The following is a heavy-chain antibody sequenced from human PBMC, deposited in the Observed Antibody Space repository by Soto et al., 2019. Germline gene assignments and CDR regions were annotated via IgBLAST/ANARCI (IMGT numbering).Heavy chain of an antibody. CDR1: GGTFSSYA. Sequence: SVKVSCKASGGTFSSYAIGWVRQAPGQGLEWMGGIIPIFGTANYAQKFQGRVTITADESTSTAYMELSSLRSEDTAVYYCANIYYYGSGSYYTHNWFGAWGQGTTVTVYS. D-gene: IGHD3-10*01. V-gene: IGHV1-69*13. J-gene: IGHJ5*02. CDR2: IIPIFGTA. CDR3: ANIYYYGSGSYYTHNWFGA.